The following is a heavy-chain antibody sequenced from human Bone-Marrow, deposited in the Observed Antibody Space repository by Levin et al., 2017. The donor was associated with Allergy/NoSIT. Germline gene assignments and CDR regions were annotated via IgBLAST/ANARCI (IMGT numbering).Heavy chain of an antibody. V-gene: IGHV3-15*05. J-gene: IGHJ3*01. CDR3: KTRRAVAGDDAFDV. Sequence: GGSLRLSCAASGFTFRHAWMSWVRHVPGKGLEWVGQIKSKTYDEATDFAAPVKGRFAISRDDSENTLFLNMNSLKTDDTGGYYCKTRRAVAGDDAFDVWGQGTVVTVSS. CDR2: IKSKTYDEAT. D-gene: IGHD6-19*01. CDR1: GFTFRHAW.